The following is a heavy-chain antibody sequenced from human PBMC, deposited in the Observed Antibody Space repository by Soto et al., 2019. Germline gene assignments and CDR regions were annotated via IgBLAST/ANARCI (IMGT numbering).Heavy chain of an antibody. Sequence: PSETLSLTCTVSGVSISSSYWSWIRQSPGKGLEWIAYVHYSGSTNYNPSLNSRVTISVDTSKNQFSLKLSSVTAADTAVYYCARGYYDSSGQSNTFDIWGQGTMVTVSS. D-gene: IGHD3-22*01. CDR2: VHYSGST. J-gene: IGHJ3*02. CDR3: ARGYYDSSGQSNTFDI. V-gene: IGHV4-59*01. CDR1: GVSISSSY.